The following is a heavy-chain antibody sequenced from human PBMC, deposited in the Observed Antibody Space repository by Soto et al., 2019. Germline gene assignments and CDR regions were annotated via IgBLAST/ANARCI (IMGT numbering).Heavy chain of an antibody. J-gene: IGHJ6*02. CDR3: ASRSQQLGKRGYYYGFDV. CDR2: INHSGST. CDR1: GWSFSGYY. Sequence: SETLSLTCAVYGWSFSGYYWSSLRQPPGKGLEWNGEINHSGSTNYNPSLKSRVTISVDTSKNPFSLQLSSVNAADTDEYYCASRSQQLGKRGYYYGFDVWGQGTTV. D-gene: IGHD6-6*01. V-gene: IGHV4-34*01.